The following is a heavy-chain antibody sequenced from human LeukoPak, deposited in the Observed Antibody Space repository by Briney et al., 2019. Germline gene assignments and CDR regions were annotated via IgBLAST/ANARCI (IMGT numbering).Heavy chain of an antibody. CDR3: ARPHDTGVGASGSGWSYFDF. V-gene: IGHV5-51*01. J-gene: IGHJ4*02. CDR2: INPADGYT. D-gene: IGHD6-19*01. Sequence: GESLKISCKGSGYRFTNYWIGWVRQMPGKGLEWMGIINPADGYTRYSPSFQGQVTISTDPSIFTAYLQWSSLKASDTAIYYCARPHDTGVGASGSGWSYFDFWGQGTLITVSS. CDR1: GYRFTNYW.